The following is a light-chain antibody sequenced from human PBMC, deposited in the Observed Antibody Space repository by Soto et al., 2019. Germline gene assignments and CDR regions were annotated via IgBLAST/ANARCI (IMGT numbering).Light chain of an antibody. V-gene: IGKV3-20*01. J-gene: IGKJ3*01. Sequence: EIVLTQSPGTLSVSPGERVTLSCRASQSVSSNYLAWYQQRPGQAPRLLIFGASYRATGITDRFSGSGSGTDFTLTISRLEPEDFAVYDCQQYSSSPPEFTFGPGTKVDSK. CDR3: QQYSSSPPEFT. CDR1: QSVSSNY. CDR2: GAS.